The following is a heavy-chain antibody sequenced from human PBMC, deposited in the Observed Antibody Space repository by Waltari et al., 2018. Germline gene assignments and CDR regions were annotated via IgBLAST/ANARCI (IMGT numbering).Heavy chain of an antibody. V-gene: IGHV6-1*01. CDR1: GDSVSSNSAA. CDR2: TYYRSKWYN. CDR3: ARDHLRAAPNWFDP. Sequence: QVQLQQSGPGLVKHSQTLSLTCAISGDSVSSNSAAWTWIRQSPSRGLEWRGRTYYRSKWYNDYAVSVKSRITTNPDTSKNQFSLQLNSVTPEDTAVYYCARDHLRAAPNWFDPWGQGTLVTVSS. J-gene: IGHJ5*02. D-gene: IGHD6-6*01.